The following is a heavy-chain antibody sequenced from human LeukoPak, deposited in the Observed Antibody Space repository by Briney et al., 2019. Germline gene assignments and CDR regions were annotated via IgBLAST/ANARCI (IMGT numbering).Heavy chain of an antibody. CDR3: AKDGYCSSTSCYGWFDP. J-gene: IGHJ5*02. D-gene: IGHD2-2*03. CDR2: ISGSGGST. CDR1: GFTFSSYA. Sequence: PGGSLRLSCAASGFTFSSYAMSWVRQAPGKGLEWVSAISGSGGSTYYADSVKGRFTISRDNSKNTLYLQMNSLRAEDTAVYYCAKDGYCSSTSCYGWFDPWGQGTLVTVSS. V-gene: IGHV3-23*01.